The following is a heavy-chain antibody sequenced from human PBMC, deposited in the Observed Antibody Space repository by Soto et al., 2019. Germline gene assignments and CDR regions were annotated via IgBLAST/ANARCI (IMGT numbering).Heavy chain of an antibody. CDR2: INTGNGDT. D-gene: IGHD6-19*01. CDR1: GYTFTTHA. Sequence: QVQLVQSGAEEEKSGASVKISCKASGYTFTTHAIHWVRQAPGQGLEWVGWINTGNGDTRHSQRFHGRVTITSDTAVRTVYMERSRLRSEDTAVYYCARDSAVYSTGWYLAFDSWGQGSLVSVSS. V-gene: IGHV1-3*05. J-gene: IGHJ4*02. CDR3: ARDSAVYSTGWYLAFDS.